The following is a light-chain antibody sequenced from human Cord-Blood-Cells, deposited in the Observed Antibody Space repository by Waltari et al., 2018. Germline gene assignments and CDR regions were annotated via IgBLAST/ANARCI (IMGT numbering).Light chain of an antibody. CDR2: DAS. Sequence: DIQMTQSLSSPSASVGDRVTITCQASQDISNYLNWYQQKPGKAPNLRIYDASNLETGVPSRFSGSGSGTDFTFTISSLQPEDIATYYCQQYDNLLVTFGGGTKVEIK. J-gene: IGKJ4*01. V-gene: IGKV1-33*01. CDR3: QQYDNLLVT. CDR1: QDISNY.